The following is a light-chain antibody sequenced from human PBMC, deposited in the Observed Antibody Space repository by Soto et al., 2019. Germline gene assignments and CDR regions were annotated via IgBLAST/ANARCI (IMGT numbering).Light chain of an antibody. J-gene: IGKJ4*01. CDR2: GAS. Sequence: EIVLTQSPGTLSLSPGERATLSCRASQSVSSNYLAWYQQKPGQAPRLLIYGASSRATGIPDRFSGSGSGTDFTLTISRLEPEDVAGYHCQQYCSSPLTFGGGTKVEIK. V-gene: IGKV3-20*01. CDR1: QSVSSNY. CDR3: QQYCSSPLT.